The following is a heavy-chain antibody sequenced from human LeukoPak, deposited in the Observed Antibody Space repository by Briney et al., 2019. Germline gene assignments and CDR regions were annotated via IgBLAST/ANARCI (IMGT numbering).Heavy chain of an antibody. CDR2: IYPGDSDT. D-gene: IGHD6-13*01. CDR1: GYSFASYW. Sequence: GESLKISCKGSGYSFASYWIGWVRQMPGKGLEWMGIIYPGDSDTRYSPSFQGQVTISADKSISTAYLQWSSLKASDTAMYYCARPPAGSSSWYVSGYWGQGTLVTVSS. J-gene: IGHJ4*02. CDR3: ARPPAGSSSWYVSGY. V-gene: IGHV5-51*01.